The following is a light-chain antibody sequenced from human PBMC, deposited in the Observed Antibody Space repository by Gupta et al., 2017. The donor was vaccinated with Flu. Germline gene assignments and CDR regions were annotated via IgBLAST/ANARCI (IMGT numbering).Light chain of an antibody. CDR1: TSNIVANYD. Sequence: QSVLTQPPSVSGAPGQMVIISCTGTTSNIVANYDVHWYQHLPAPAPKLLMYANFGRPSGVPERFSGSKSGTSASLVITGLQAEDEADYYCQPLDSSLTPGVFGSGTKVTVL. CDR3: QPLDSSLTPGV. V-gene: IGLV1-40*01. CDR2: ANF. J-gene: IGLJ1*01.